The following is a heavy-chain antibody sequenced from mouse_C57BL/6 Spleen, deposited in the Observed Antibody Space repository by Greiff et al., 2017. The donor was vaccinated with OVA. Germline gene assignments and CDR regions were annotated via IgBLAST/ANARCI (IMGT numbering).Heavy chain of an antibody. J-gene: IGHJ2*01. CDR2: IDPSDSET. CDR1: GYTFTSYW. D-gene: IGHD2-3*01. Sequence: QVQLQQSGAELVRPGSSVKLSCKASGYTFTSYWMHWVKQRPIQGLEWIGNIDPSDSETHYNQKFKDKATLTVDKSSSTAYMQLSSLTSDDSAVYSCAREGAGYYLDYWGQGTTLTVSS. CDR3: AREGAGYYLDY. V-gene: IGHV1-52*01.